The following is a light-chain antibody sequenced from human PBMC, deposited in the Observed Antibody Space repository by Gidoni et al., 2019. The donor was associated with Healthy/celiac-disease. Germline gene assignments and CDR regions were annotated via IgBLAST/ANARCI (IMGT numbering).Light chain of an antibody. V-gene: IGKV3-20*01. J-gene: IGKJ4*01. CDR1: QSVSSSY. CDR2: GAS. CDR3: QQYGSVTT. Sequence: EIVLTKSPGTLSLSPGERATLSCRASQSVSSSYLAWYQQKPGQAPRLLIYGASSRATGIPDRFSGSGSGTDFTLTISRLEPEDFAVYYCQQYGSVTTFGGXTKVEIK.